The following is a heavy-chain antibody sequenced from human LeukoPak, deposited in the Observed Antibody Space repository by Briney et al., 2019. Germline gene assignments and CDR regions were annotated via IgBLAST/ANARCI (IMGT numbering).Heavy chain of an antibody. Sequence: PSGTLSLTCAVSGDSISTNNWWSWVRQHPGKGLEWIGEIYHSGSTNYNPSLKSRITMSVDKSKNEFSLRLSSVTAADTAVYYCARKGYYSGWFYWGQGTLVTVSS. J-gene: IGHJ4*02. CDR3: ARKGYYSGWFY. D-gene: IGHD6-19*01. V-gene: IGHV4-4*02. CDR2: IYHSGST. CDR1: GDSISTNNW.